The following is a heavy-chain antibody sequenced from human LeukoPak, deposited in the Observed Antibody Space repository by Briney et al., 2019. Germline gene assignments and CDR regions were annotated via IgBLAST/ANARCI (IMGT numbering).Heavy chain of an antibody. CDR2: ISWDGGST. Sequence: GGSLRLSCAASGFTFDDYAMQWVRQAPGKGLEWLSLISWDGGSTYYADSVKGRFTISRDNAKNSLYLQMNSLRAEDTAVYYCARAIIGSHGSHWFDPWGQGTLVTVSS. J-gene: IGHJ5*02. V-gene: IGHV3-43D*03. CDR1: GFTFDDYA. CDR3: ARAIIGSHGSHWFDP. D-gene: IGHD3-10*01.